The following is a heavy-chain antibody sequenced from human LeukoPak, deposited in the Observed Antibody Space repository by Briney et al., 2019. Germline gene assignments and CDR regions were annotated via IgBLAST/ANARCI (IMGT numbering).Heavy chain of an antibody. Sequence: PGGSLRLSCAASGFTFSSYGMHWVRQAPGKGLEWVAVIWYDGSNKYYVDSVKGRFTILRDNSKNTLYLQMNSLRAVDTAVYYCAKDSRDILTGYYNWFDPWGQGTLVTVSS. CDR1: GFTFSSYG. D-gene: IGHD3-9*01. CDR2: IWYDGSNK. J-gene: IGHJ5*02. CDR3: AKDSRDILTGYYNWFDP. V-gene: IGHV3-33*06.